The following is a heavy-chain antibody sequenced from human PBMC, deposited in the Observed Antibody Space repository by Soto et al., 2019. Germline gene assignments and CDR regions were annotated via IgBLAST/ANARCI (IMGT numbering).Heavy chain of an antibody. Sequence: SVKVSCKASGGPFRSHTFSWVRQAHGQGLEWMGGIIPMFSTPNYAQKFQGRVIITADESTSTVYMELSSLRSEDTAVYYCASPPGPWGQGTLVTV. CDR3: ASPPGP. CDR2: IIPMFSTP. CDR1: GGPFRSHT. J-gene: IGHJ5*02. V-gene: IGHV1-69*13.